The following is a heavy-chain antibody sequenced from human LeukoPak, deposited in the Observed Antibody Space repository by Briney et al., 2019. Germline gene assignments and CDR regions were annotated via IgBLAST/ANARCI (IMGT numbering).Heavy chain of an antibody. CDR1: GGSFSSYY. D-gene: IGHD1-26*01. CDR3: ARGGTVRNGMDV. J-gene: IGHJ6*02. CDR2: IYYSGST. V-gene: IGHV4-59*01. Sequence: SETLSLTCAVYGGSFSSYYWSWIRQPPGKGLEWIGYIYYSGSTNYNPSLKSRVTISVDTSRNQFSLKLSSVTAADTAVYYCARGGTVRNGMDVWGQGTTVTVSS.